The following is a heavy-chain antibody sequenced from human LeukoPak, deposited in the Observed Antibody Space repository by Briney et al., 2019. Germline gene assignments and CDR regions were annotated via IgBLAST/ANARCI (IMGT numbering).Heavy chain of an antibody. CDR1: GGSISSDDYY. J-gene: IGHJ4*02. CDR2: ITYSGST. D-gene: IGHD5-12*01. Sequence: PSQTLSLTCTVSGGSISSDDYYWSWIRQPPGKGLEWIGHITYSGSTDYSPSLRSRVTMSVDTSKNQFSMELDSVTTDETAMYFWGRGWVGGYDGFDSWGQGTLVAVSS. CDR3: GRGWVGGYDGFDS. V-gene: IGHV4-30-4*01.